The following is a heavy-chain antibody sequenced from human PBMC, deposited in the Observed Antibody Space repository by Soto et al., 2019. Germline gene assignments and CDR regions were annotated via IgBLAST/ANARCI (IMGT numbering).Heavy chain of an antibody. CDR1: GDTLIPYG. V-gene: IGHV1-18*01. CDR2: IGAHSGDT. Sequence: QVQLVQSGPEVRKPGASVKISCKASGDTLIPYGFSWVRQAPGQGIEWMGWIGAHSGDTDYAQNFQGRVTMTTDTSTTTSYMELRSLTSDDTAVYFCARDWRGAEGFDPWGQGTLVTVSS. CDR3: ARDWRGAEGFDP. D-gene: IGHD3-3*01. J-gene: IGHJ5*02.